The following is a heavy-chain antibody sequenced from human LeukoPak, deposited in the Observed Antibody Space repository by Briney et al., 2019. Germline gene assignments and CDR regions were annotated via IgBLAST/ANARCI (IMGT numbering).Heavy chain of an antibody. CDR1: GFTVSSYA. Sequence: GGSLRLSCAASGFTVSSYAMSWVRQAPGKGLEWVSTISGNGDYTYYADSVKGRFTISRDNSKNTLYLQMNSLRADDTAVYYCAKRGIAAAASFDYWGQGTLVTVSS. CDR3: AKRGIAAAASFDY. CDR2: ISGNGDYT. V-gene: IGHV3-23*01. J-gene: IGHJ4*02. D-gene: IGHD6-13*01.